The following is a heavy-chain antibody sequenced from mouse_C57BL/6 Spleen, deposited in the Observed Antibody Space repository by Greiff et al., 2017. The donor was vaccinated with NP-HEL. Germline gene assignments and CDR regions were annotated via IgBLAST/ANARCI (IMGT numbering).Heavy chain of an antibody. Sequence: EVQLVESGGGLVQPGGSLKLSCAASGFTFSDYYMYWVRQTPEKRLEWVAYISNGGGSTYYPDTVKGRFTISRDNAKNTLYLQMSRLKSEDTAMYYCARPGYSYAMDYWGQGTSVTVSS. CDR3: ARPGYSYAMDY. CDR2: ISNGGGST. CDR1: GFTFSDYY. V-gene: IGHV5-12*01. J-gene: IGHJ4*01.